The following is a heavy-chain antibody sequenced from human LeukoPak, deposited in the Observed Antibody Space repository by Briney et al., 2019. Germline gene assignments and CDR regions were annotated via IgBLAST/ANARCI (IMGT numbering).Heavy chain of an antibody. CDR1: GFTFSSYW. Sequence: PGGSLRLSCAASGFTFSSYWMSWFRQAPGKGLEWVANIKQDGSEKYYVDSVKGRFTISRDNAKNSLYLQMNSLRAEDTAVYYCARDGRTYYYDSSGYDYWGQGTLVTVSS. J-gene: IGHJ4*02. V-gene: IGHV3-7*01. D-gene: IGHD3-22*01. CDR3: ARDGRTYYYDSSGYDY. CDR2: IKQDGSEK.